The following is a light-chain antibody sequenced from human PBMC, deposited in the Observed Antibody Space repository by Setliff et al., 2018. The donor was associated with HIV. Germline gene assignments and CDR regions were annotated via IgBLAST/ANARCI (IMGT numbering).Light chain of an antibody. J-gene: IGLJ1*01. CDR1: SRDVGGYNY. CDR2: EVR. V-gene: IGLV2-14*01. CDR3: SSYAITNTLP. Sequence: QSALTQPASVSGSPGQSITTACTGTSRDVGGYNYVSWYQQHPGKAPKLIIYEVRNRPSGVSNCFSGSKSGNTASLTISGLQTEDEADYYCSSYAITNTLPFGTGTKVTVL.